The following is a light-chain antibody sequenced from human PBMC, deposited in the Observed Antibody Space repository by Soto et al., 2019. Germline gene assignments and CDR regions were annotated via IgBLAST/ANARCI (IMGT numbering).Light chain of an antibody. CDR1: KLGERY. V-gene: IGLV3-1*01. CDR2: QDN. J-gene: IGLJ3*02. Sequence: SYELTQPPSVSVSPGQTASFTCSGDKLGERYACWYQQKPGQSPVLVIYQDNRRPSGIPERFSGSNSGNSATLTISGTQAMDEADYYCQTWDSNSPWFGGGTKLTVL. CDR3: QTWDSNSPW.